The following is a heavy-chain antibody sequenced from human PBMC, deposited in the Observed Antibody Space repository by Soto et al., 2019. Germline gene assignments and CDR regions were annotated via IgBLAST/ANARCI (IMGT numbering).Heavy chain of an antibody. V-gene: IGHV1-3*01. D-gene: IGHD3-10*01. Sequence: QVQLVQSGAEVKKPGASVKVSCKDSGYTFTSYAMHWVRQAPGQRLEWMGWINAGNGNTKYSQKFQGRVTITRDTSASTAYMELSSLISEDTAVYYCAREREFYYYYGMDVWGQGTTVTVSS. CDR1: GYTFTSYA. J-gene: IGHJ6*02. CDR3: AREREFYYYYGMDV. CDR2: INAGNGNT.